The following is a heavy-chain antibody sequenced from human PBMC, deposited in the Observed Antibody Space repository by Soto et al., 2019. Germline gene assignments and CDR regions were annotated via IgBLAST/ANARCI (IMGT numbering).Heavy chain of an antibody. V-gene: IGHV2-5*02. CDR2: IYWDDDK. Sequence: QITLKESSPTLVKPTQTLTLTCTFSGFSLSSNGVGVGWIRQPPGKALEWLALIYWDDDKRYSPSLKSRLTITKDTSKNQAVLTMTNMDPVDTATYYCAHTLVGPPFAYWGQGTLVTVSS. J-gene: IGHJ4*02. CDR1: GFSLSSNGVG. CDR3: AHTLVGPPFAY.